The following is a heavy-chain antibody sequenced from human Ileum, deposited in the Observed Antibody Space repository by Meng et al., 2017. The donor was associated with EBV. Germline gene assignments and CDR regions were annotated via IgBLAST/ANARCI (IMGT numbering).Heavy chain of an antibody. J-gene: IGHJ2*01. CDR1: GGSISSGDYY. D-gene: IGHD3-22*01. Sequence: QVALEGAGPGLVKPSGPLSLTCAVSGGSISSGDYYWSWIRQPPGKGLEWIGYIYYSGSTYYNPSLKSRVTISVDTSKNQFSLKLSSVTAADTAVYYCARGYYDSSGYGNWYFDLWGRGTLVTVSS. CDR3: ARGYYDSSGYGNWYFDL. V-gene: IGHV4-30-4*01. CDR2: IYYSGST.